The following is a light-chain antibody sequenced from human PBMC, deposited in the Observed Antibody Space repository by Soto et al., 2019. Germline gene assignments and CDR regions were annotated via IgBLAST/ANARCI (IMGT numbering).Light chain of an antibody. CDR3: AAWDDSLNGYWV. Sequence: LTQPPSASGTPGQRVTISCSGSSSNIGSNIVNWYQQLPGTAPKLLIFNDNQRPSGVPDRFSASKSGTSASLAISGLQSVDEADYYCAAWDDSLNGYWVFGGGTKLTVL. CDR1: SSNIGSNI. V-gene: IGLV1-44*01. CDR2: NDN. J-gene: IGLJ3*02.